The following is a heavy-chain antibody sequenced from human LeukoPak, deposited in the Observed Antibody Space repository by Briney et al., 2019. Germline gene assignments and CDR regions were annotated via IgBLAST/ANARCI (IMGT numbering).Heavy chain of an antibody. CDR3: ARDQESRGYSYGYPFRYYYYYGMDV. Sequence: GGSLRLSCAASGFTFSSYWMHWVRQAPGKGLVWVSRINSDGSSTSYADSVKGRFTISIDNAKNTLYLQMNSLRAEDTAVYYCARDQESRGYSYGYPFRYYYYYGMDVWGQGTTVTVSS. CDR1: GFTFSSYW. CDR2: INSDGSST. D-gene: IGHD5-18*01. V-gene: IGHV3-74*01. J-gene: IGHJ6*02.